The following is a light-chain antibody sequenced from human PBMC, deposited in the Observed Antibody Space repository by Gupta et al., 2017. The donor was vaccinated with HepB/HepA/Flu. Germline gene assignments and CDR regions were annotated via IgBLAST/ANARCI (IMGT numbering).Light chain of an antibody. Sequence: SSVLTQPPSVSVAPGQAATISCGGDNIGSKSVHWYLQKPGPAPVLVVYDDKDRPSGIPERFSGSNSGNTATLTISRVEAGDEADYYCQVWDSSIDIVLFGGGTKLTVL. CDR1: NIGSKS. J-gene: IGLJ2*01. CDR2: DDK. V-gene: IGLV3-21*02. CDR3: QVWDSSIDIVL.